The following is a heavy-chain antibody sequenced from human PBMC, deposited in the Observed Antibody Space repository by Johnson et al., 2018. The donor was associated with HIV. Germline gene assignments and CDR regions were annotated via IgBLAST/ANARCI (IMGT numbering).Heavy chain of an antibody. CDR3: ARDSGVPGNDAFDI. Sequence: QVLLVESGGGVVQPGRSLRLSCAASGFTFSSYAMHWVRQAPGKGLEWVAVISYDGNKTYYADSVRGLTISRDNSKNTLYLQLSSLRSEDTAVYYCARDSGVPGNDAFDIWGQGTMVTVSS. D-gene: IGHD3-10*01. V-gene: IGHV3-30*04. J-gene: IGHJ3*02. CDR2: ISYDGNKT. CDR1: GFTFSSYA.